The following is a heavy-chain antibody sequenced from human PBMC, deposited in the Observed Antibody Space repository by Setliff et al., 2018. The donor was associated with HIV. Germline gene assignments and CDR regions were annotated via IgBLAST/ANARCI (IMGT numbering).Heavy chain of an antibody. V-gene: IGHV1-3*04. CDR1: GYTFSEYA. CDR3: ARWCAAAGCYPAIYHFDS. J-gene: IGHJ4*02. CDR2: IDTDNGYR. D-gene: IGHD2-2*01. Sequence: ASVKVSRKASGYTFSEYAIHWVRQAPGQRLEWMGRIDTDNGYRRYSPKLQGRVTITKDTSANTAYMELRGLRPEDTAVYYCARWCAAAGCYPAIYHFDSWGQGTLVTVSS.